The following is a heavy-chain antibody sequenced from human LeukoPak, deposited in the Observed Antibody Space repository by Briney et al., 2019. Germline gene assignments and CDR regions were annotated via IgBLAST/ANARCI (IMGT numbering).Heavy chain of an antibody. CDR1: GYTFTSYD. V-gene: IGHV1-8*01. Sequence: ASVTVSCKASGYTFTSYDINWVRQATGQGLEWMGWMNPNSGNTGYAQKFQGRVTMTRNTSISTAYMELSSLRSEDTAVYYCARGLCGGDCYLGWGQGTLVTVSS. CDR2: MNPNSGNT. CDR3: ARGLCGGDCYLG. J-gene: IGHJ4*02. D-gene: IGHD2-21*02.